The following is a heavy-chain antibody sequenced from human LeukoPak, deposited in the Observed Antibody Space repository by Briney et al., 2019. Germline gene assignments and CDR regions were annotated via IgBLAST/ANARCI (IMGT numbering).Heavy chain of an antibody. J-gene: IGHJ4*02. V-gene: IGHV4-34*01. Sequence: SETLSLTCAVYGGSFSGYYWSWIRQPPGKGLEWIGEINHSGSTNYNPSLKSRVTISVDTTKNQFSLKLSSVTAADTAVYYCGRARRWVSSSGLFDYWGQGTLVTVSS. CDR1: GGSFSGYY. D-gene: IGHD6-6*01. CDR2: INHSGST. CDR3: GRARRWVSSSGLFDY.